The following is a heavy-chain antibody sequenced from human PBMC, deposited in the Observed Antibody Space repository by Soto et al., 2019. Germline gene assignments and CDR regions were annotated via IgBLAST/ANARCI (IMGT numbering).Heavy chain of an antibody. CDR2: INSDGSST. D-gene: IGHD6-19*01. CDR1: GFTFSSYW. Sequence: EVQLVESGGGLVQPGGSLRLSCAASGFTFSSYWMHWVRQAPGKGLVWVSRINSDGSSTSYADSVKGRFTISRDNAKNTLYLQMNSLGAEDTAVYYCARDRGQWLAGSWFGPWGQGTLVTVSS. J-gene: IGHJ5*02. V-gene: IGHV3-74*01. CDR3: ARDRGQWLAGSWFGP.